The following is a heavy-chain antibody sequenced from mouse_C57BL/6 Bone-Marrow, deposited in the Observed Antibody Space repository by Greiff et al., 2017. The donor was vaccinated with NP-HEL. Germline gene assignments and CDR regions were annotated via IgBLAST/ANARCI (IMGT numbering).Heavy chain of an antibody. CDR3: ARWWFPTMDY. Sequence: VQLQQPGAELVRPGTSVKLSCKASGYTFTSYWMHWVKQRPGQGLEWIGVIDPSDSYTNSNQKFKGKATLTVDTSSSTAYMQLSSLTSEDSAVYYCARWWFPTMDYWGQGTSVTVSS. CDR2: IDPSDSYT. D-gene: IGHD1-1*02. J-gene: IGHJ4*01. V-gene: IGHV1-59*01. CDR1: GYTFTSYW.